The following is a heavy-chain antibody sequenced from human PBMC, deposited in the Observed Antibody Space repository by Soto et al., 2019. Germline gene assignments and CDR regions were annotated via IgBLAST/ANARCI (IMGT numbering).Heavy chain of an antibody. CDR1: GGSISSYY. Sequence: PXETLSLACTVCGGSISSYYWSWIRQPPGKGLEWIGYIYYSGSTNYNPSLKSRVTISVDTSKNQFSLKLSSVTAADTAVYYCARDGGSYYASSGYTAFDIWAQGTMVTVSS. V-gene: IGHV4-59*01. CDR3: ARDGGSYYASSGYTAFDI. CDR2: IYYSGST. D-gene: IGHD3-22*01. J-gene: IGHJ3*02.